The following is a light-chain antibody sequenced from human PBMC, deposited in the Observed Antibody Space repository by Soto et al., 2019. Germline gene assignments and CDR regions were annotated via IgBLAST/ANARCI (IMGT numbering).Light chain of an antibody. J-gene: IGKJ1*01. CDR2: DAS. Sequence: EIVLTQSPATLSLSPREGATLSCRASQSVSSYLAWYQQKPGQAPRLLIYDASNRATGIPARFSGSGSGTDFTLTISSLEPEDFAVYYCQQRSNWPPVFGQGTKVDIK. CDR3: QQRSNWPPV. V-gene: IGKV3-11*01. CDR1: QSVSSY.